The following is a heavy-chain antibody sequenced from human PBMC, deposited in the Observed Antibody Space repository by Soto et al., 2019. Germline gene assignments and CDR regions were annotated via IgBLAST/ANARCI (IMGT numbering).Heavy chain of an antibody. J-gene: IGHJ4*02. CDR2: ISYDGSNK. Sequence: GGSLRLSCAASGFTFSSYAMHWVRQAPGKGLEWVAVISYDGSNKYYADSVKGRFTISRDNSKNTLYLQMNSLRAEDTAVYYCARDESIAAAAHGSFDYWGQGTLVTVSS. CDR1: GFTFSSYA. V-gene: IGHV3-30-3*01. D-gene: IGHD6-13*01. CDR3: ARDESIAAAAHGSFDY.